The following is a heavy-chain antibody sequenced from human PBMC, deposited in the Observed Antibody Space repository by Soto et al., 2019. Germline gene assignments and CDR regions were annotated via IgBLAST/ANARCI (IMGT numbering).Heavy chain of an antibody. J-gene: IGHJ6*02. CDR1: GFTFTTYG. D-gene: IGHD4-17*01. V-gene: IGHV1-18*01. Sequence: QVHLVQSGAEVRKPGASLRVSCKASGFTFTTYGISWVRQAPGQGPEWLGWISAHNGHTNYTQKLQGRVTMTTDRSTYPSYRELKSLRSDDTAIYYCPPIPMTAVTTGRYYYGMDVWGQGTTVTVSS. CDR3: PPIPMTAVTTGRYYYGMDV. CDR2: ISAHNGHT.